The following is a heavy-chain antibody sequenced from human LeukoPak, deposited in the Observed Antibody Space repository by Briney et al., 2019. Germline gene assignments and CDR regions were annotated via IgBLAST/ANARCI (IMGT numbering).Heavy chain of an antibody. CDR3: ARDYGVAEGY. CDR2: IYTSGST. D-gene: IGHD6-19*01. CDR1: GGSISSGSYY. Sequence: SETLSLTCTVSGGSISSGSYYWSWIRQPAGKGLEWIGRIYTSGSTNYNPSLKSRVTISVDTSKNQFSLKLSSVTAADTAVYYCARDYGVAEGYWGQGTLVTVSS. V-gene: IGHV4-61*02. J-gene: IGHJ4*02.